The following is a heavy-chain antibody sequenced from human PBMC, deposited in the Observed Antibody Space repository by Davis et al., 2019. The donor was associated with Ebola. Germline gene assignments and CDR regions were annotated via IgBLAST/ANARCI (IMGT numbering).Heavy chain of an antibody. J-gene: IGHJ4*02. D-gene: IGHD6-19*01. CDR1: GFTFSSYA. Sequence: GESLKISCAASGFTFSSYAMSWVRQAPGKGLEWVSAISGSGGSTYYADSVKGRFTISRDNSKNTLYLQMNSLKTEDTAVYYCTTGSLGYSSGWYLKPFDYWGQGTLVTVSS. CDR2: ISGSGGST. V-gene: IGHV3-23*01. CDR3: TTGSLGYSSGWYLKPFDY.